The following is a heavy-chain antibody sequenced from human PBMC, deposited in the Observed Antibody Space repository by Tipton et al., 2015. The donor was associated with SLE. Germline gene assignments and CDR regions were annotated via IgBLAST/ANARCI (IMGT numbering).Heavy chain of an antibody. Sequence: SLRLSCAASGFSFGDYAIQWVRLAPGKGLEWVSGITSNSRTIAYADSVKGRFTISRDNARNSLYLQMNSLRPEDTALYYCAKDSCRGGSCYRNAFDMWGQGTMVTVSS. CDR1: GFSFGDYA. CDR2: ITSNSRTI. CDR3: AKDSCRGGSCYRNAFDM. J-gene: IGHJ3*02. V-gene: IGHV3-9*01. D-gene: IGHD2-15*01.